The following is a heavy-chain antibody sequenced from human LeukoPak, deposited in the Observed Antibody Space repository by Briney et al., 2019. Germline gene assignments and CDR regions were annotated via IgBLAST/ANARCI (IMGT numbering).Heavy chain of an antibody. CDR1: GFTFSSYV. CDR3: AKDTGGSYTYYFDY. Sequence: GGSLRLSCAASGFTFSSYVMSWVRQAPGKGLEWVSAISGSGGSTYYADSVKGRFTISRDNSKNTLYLQMNSLRAEDTAVYYCAKDTGGSYTYYFDYWGQGTLVTVSS. V-gene: IGHV3-23*01. J-gene: IGHJ4*02. D-gene: IGHD1-26*01. CDR2: ISGSGGST.